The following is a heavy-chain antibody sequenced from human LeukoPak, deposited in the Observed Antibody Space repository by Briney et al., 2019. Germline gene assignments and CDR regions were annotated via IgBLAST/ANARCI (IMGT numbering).Heavy chain of an antibody. CDR2: INHSGST. CDR1: GGSFSGYY. V-gene: IGHV4-34*01. CDR3: AREKPTGSLDY. Sequence: SETLSLTCAVYGGSFSGYYWSWIRQPPGKGLEWIGEINHSGSTNYNPSLKSRVTISVDTSKNQFSLKLSSVTAADTAVYYCAREKPTGSLDYWGQGTLVTVSS. D-gene: IGHD4-17*01. J-gene: IGHJ4*02.